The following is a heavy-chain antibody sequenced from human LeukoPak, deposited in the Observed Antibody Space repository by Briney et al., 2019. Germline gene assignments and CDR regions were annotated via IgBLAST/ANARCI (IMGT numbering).Heavy chain of an antibody. D-gene: IGHD6-13*01. V-gene: IGHV3-74*01. CDR3: ARAKRIQSTSSSHTLYYFDY. Sequence: GGSLRLSCAASGFTFSSYWMHWVRQAPGKGLVWVSRINSDGSSTSYADSVKGRFTISRDNAKNSLYLQMNSLRAEDTAVYYCARAKRIQSTSSSHTLYYFDYWGQGTLVTVSS. CDR1: GFTFSSYW. J-gene: IGHJ4*02. CDR2: INSDGSST.